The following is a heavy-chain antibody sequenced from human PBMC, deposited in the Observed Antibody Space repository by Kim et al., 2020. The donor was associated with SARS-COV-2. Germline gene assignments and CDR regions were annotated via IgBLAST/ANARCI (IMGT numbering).Heavy chain of an antibody. Sequence: PPPQSRVTKAVHTSKNQFSLKLSSVTAADTAVYYCARGRITIFSLYGMDVWGQGTTVTVSS. CDR3: ARGRITIFSLYGMDV. J-gene: IGHJ6*02. D-gene: IGHD3-9*01. V-gene: IGHV4-31*02.